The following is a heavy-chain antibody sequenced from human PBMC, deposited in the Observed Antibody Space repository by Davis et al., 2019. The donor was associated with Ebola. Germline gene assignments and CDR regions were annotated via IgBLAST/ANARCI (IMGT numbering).Heavy chain of an antibody. D-gene: IGHD1-26*01. CDR2: VIPVFGTT. Sequence: SVQVSCNASGGTFSSYTITWVRQPPGQGLEWMGWVIPVFGTTNYAQKFQGRVTLTADESTSTAYMELTNLRSDDTAVYYCAREVGETKLDQWGQGTLVTVSS. CDR3: AREVGETKLDQ. J-gene: IGHJ4*02. V-gene: IGHV1-69*13. CDR1: GGTFSSYT.